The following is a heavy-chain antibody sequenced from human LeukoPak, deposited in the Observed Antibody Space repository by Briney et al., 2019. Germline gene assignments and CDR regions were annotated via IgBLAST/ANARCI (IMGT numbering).Heavy chain of an antibody. D-gene: IGHD6-19*01. CDR2: IWYDGSNK. CDR1: GFTFSSYG. CDR3: ASGVLYSSGWYDY. J-gene: IGHJ4*02. Sequence: GGSLRLSCAASGFTFSSYGMHWVRQAPGKGLEWVAVIWYDGSNKYYADSVKGRFTISRDNSKNTLYLQMNSLRAEDTAVYYCASGVLYSSGWYDYWGQGTLVTVSS. V-gene: IGHV3-33*01.